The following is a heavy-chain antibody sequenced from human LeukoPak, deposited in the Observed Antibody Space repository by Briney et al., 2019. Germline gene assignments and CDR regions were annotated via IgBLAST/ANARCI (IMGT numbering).Heavy chain of an antibody. V-gene: IGHV3-53*01. CDR2: IYSAATT. CDR1: GFTIATKY. D-gene: IGHD3-10*01. Sequence: PGGSLRLSCAASGFTIATKYMNWVRQAPGKGLEWVSIIYSAATTSSATSVRGRFTISRDTSKNTVSLQMNSLRAEDTAVYFCARLGDHYHWNLDLWGRGTLVTVSS. J-gene: IGHJ2*01. CDR3: ARLGDHYHWNLDL.